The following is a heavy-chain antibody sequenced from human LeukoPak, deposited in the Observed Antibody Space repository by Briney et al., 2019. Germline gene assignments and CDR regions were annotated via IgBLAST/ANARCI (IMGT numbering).Heavy chain of an antibody. CDR3: ARDLWNFYDDSGYNRDFDS. Sequence: ASVKVSCKATSRISCVRQARGQGLAWMGWIGTYGGDTYYAQKFQGRITVTTDTSTSTVYMELRNLRSDDTAVYYCARDLWNFYDDSGYNRDFDSWGQGTLVTVSS. CDR1: TSR. CDR2: IGTYGGDT. J-gene: IGHJ5*01. V-gene: IGHV1-18*01. D-gene: IGHD3-22*01.